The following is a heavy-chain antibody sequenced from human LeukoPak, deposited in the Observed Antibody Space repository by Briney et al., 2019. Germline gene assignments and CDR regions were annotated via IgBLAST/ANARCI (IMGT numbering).Heavy chain of an antibody. CDR3: ARSLYYDILTGYYRGGDY. CDR2: IKQDGSEK. Sequence: GGSLRLSCAASGFTFSSYWKSWVRQAPGKGLEWVANIKQDGSEKYYVDSVKGRFTISRDNAKNSLYLQMNSLRAEDTAVYYCARSLYYDILTGYYRGGDYWGQGTLVTVSS. V-gene: IGHV3-7*01. D-gene: IGHD3-9*01. J-gene: IGHJ4*02. CDR1: GFTFSSYW.